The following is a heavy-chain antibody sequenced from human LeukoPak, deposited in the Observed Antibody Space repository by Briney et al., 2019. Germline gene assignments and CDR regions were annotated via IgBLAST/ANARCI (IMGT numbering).Heavy chain of an antibody. Sequence: PGGSLRLSCSASGFIFRSYAFYWVREAPEEGLEWVAAISNDGSDKFYADSVKGRFTISRDDSRNTVNLQMNSLRADDTAMYYCARDTDARQHLIIRVGYYDCWLQGTLVTVSS. CDR2: ISNDGSDK. CDR1: GFIFRSYA. J-gene: IGHJ4*02. D-gene: IGHD6-13*01. V-gene: IGHV3-30*04. CDR3: ARDTDARQHLIIRVGYYDC.